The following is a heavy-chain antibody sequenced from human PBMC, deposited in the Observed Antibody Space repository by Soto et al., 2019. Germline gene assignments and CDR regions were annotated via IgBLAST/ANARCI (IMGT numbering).Heavy chain of an antibody. J-gene: IGHJ4*02. CDR2: ISSSSSYI. V-gene: IGHV3-21*01. CDR1: GCTFSTYS. D-gene: IGHD6-6*01. Sequence: EVQLVESGGGLVKPGGSLRLSCAASGCTFSTYSMNWVRQAPGKGLEWVSSISSSSSYIYYADSVKGRFTISRDNAKNSLYLQVNSLRADDTAVYYCARDPASIADSFDYWGQGTLVTVSS. CDR3: ARDPASIADSFDY.